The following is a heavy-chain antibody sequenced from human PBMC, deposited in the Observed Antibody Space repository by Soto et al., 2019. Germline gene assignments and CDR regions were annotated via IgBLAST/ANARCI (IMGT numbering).Heavy chain of an antibody. V-gene: IGHV1-46*03. Sequence: QVQLVQSGAEVKKPGASVKVSCKASGYTFTSYYMHWVRQAPGQGLEWMGIINPSGGSTSYAQKFQGRVTMTRATSTSTVYMELSSVRSEDTAVYCCARDVSGWYGTPFGYWGQGTLVTVSS. CDR3: ARDVSGWYGTPFGY. J-gene: IGHJ4*02. D-gene: IGHD6-19*01. CDR2: INPSGGST. CDR1: GYTFTSYY.